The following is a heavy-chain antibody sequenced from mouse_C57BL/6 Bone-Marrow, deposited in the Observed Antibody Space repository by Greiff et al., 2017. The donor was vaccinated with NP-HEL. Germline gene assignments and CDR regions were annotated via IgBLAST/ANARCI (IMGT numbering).Heavy chain of an antibody. CDR2: MYPGSGNT. Sequence: QVQLQQSGAELVRPGASVKLSCKASGYTFTDYYINWVKQRPGQGLEWIARMYPGSGNTYYNEKFKGKATLTAEKSSSTAYMQLSSLTSEDSAVYFCARGYYGSPGAYWGQGTLVTVSA. CDR1: GYTFTDYY. D-gene: IGHD1-1*01. V-gene: IGHV1-76*01. J-gene: IGHJ3*01. CDR3: ARGYYGSPGAY.